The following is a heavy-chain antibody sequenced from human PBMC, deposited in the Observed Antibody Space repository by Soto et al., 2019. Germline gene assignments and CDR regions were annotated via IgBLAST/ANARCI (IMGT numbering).Heavy chain of an antibody. D-gene: IGHD1-26*01. V-gene: IGHV2-5*02. Sequence: QITLKESGPPLVKPTQTLTLTCTFSGFSLSTSGVGVGWIRQSPGKALEWLAFIYWDDDKRYSPSLKSRLTITKDTSKDKVVLSMTSMYPVDTATYYCADTEVVGATFSYWGQGSLVAVSS. CDR1: GFSLSTSGVG. J-gene: IGHJ4*02. CDR3: ADTEVVGATFSY. CDR2: IYWDDDK.